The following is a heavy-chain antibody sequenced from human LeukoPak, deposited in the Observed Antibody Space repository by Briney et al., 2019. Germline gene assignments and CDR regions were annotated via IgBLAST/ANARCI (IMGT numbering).Heavy chain of an antibody. J-gene: IGHJ6*02. V-gene: IGHV3-30-3*01. CDR2: ISYDGSNK. Sequence: GGSLRLSCAASGFTFSSYAMHWVRQAPGKGLEWVAVISYDGSNKYYADSVKGRFTISRDNSKNTLYLQMNSLRAEDTAVYYCARAHSSSWYSGPWGMDVWDQGTTVTVSS. CDR3: ARAHSSSWYSGPWGMDV. CDR1: GFTFSSYA. D-gene: IGHD6-13*01.